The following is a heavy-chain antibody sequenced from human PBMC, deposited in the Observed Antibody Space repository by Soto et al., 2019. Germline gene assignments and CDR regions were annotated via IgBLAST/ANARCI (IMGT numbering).Heavy chain of an antibody. V-gene: IGHV5-10-1*01. CDR3: ARSIAVAKGYYYYGMDV. J-gene: IGHJ6*02. Sequence: LEWMGRIHPSDSYTNYSPSFQGHVTISADKSISTAYLQWSSLKASDTAMYYCARSIAVAKGYYYYGMDVWGQGTTVTVS. D-gene: IGHD6-19*01. CDR2: IHPSDSYT.